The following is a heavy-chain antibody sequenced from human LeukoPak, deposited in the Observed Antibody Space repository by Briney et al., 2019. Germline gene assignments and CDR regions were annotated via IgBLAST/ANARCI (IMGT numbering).Heavy chain of an antibody. V-gene: IGHV4-59*01. Sequence: SETLSLTCTVSGGSISSYYWSWIRQPPGKGLEWIGYIYYSGSTNYNPSLKSRVTISVDTSKNQFSLKLSSVTAADTAVYYCARQSYDSSDSLDYWGQGTLVTVSS. J-gene: IGHJ4*02. D-gene: IGHD3-22*01. CDR2: IYYSGST. CDR1: GGSISSYY. CDR3: ARQSYDSSDSLDY.